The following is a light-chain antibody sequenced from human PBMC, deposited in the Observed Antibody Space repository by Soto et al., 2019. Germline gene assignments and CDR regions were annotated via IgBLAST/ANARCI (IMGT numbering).Light chain of an antibody. CDR2: DAF. Sequence: DIQMTQSPSTLSASVGDRVTITCRASQSISVWLAWYQQKPGKAPKLLIFDAFSLESGVPSRFSGSRSGTEFTLTISSLQLDDYATYYCQQYNSYSPLTFGGGTKVDI. CDR3: QQYNSYSPLT. V-gene: IGKV1-5*01. J-gene: IGKJ4*01. CDR1: QSISVW.